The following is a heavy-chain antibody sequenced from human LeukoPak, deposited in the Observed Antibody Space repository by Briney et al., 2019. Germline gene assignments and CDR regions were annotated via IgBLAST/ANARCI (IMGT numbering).Heavy chain of an antibody. Sequence: ASVKVSCKASEFTFTTHDMRWVRQATGQGLEWMGWMNPDSGDTGYAQKFQGRVTMTRNTSTSTAYMELSSLRSEDTAIYYCTRGLGDYNTNWFPVSGYWGQGTLVTVSS. J-gene: IGHJ4*02. CDR3: TRGLGDYNTNWFPVSGY. D-gene: IGHD3-16*01. V-gene: IGHV1-8*01. CDR2: MNPDSGDT. CDR1: EFTFTTHD.